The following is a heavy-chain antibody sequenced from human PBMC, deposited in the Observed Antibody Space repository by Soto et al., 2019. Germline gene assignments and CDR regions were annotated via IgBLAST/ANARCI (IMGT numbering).Heavy chain of an antibody. D-gene: IGHD6-6*01. CDR2: TYYRSKWYN. CDR1: GGRVSRNSSA. Sequence: SPTLPITGASSGGRVSRNSSARNCFKQYPSRGLEWLGRTYYRSKWYNDYAVSVKSRITINPDTSKNQFSLQLNSVTPEDTAVYFCARTLSSSAENWFDTCGQGTLVTVS. J-gene: IGHJ5*02. CDR3: ARTLSSSAENWFDT. V-gene: IGHV6-1*01.